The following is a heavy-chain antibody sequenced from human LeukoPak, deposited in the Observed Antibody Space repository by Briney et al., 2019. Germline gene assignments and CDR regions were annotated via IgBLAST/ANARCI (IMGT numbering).Heavy chain of an antibody. V-gene: IGHV4-34*01. CDR2: IYHSGST. J-gene: IGHJ1*01. D-gene: IGHD3-22*01. CDR3: ARGGYYDSSGYYYSKDAEYFQH. CDR1: GGSVTGYY. Sequence: SETLSLTCAVYGGSVTGYYWTWIRQSPGKGLEWIGEIYHSGSTNYSPSLKSRVTISVDTSKKQFSLKLSSVTAADTAVYYCARGGYYDSSGYYYSKDAEYFQHWGQGTLVTVSS.